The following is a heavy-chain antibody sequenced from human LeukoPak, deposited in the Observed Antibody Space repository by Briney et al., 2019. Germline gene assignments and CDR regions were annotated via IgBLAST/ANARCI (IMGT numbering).Heavy chain of an antibody. CDR3: ARVAAVAGADFDY. Sequence: GGSLRLSCAASGFTFSSYWMHWVRQAPGKGLVWVSRINSDASSTSFAASVKGRFTISRDNAKNTLYLQMNSLRAEDTAVYYCARVAAVAGADFDYWGQGTLVTVSS. CDR2: INSDASST. V-gene: IGHV3-74*01. D-gene: IGHD6-19*01. J-gene: IGHJ4*02. CDR1: GFTFSSYW.